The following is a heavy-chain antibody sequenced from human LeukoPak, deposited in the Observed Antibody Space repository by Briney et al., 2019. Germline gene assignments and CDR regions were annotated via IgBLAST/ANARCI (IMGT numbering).Heavy chain of an antibody. CDR1: RFTFSSYW. CDR3: ARAPYGVGYTAERDY. D-gene: IGHD3-16*02. J-gene: IGHJ4*02. CDR2: IKQDGGEK. V-gene: IGHV3-7*05. Sequence: PGGSLRLSCAASRFTFSSYWMTWVRQAPGKGLEWVANIKQDGGEKHYVDSVQGRFTISRDNAKNSLYLQMNSLRAEDTAVYYCARAPYGVGYTAERDYWGQGTLVTVSS.